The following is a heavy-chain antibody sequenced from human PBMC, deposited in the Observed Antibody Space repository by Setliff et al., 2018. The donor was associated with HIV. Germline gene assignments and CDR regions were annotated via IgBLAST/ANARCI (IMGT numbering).Heavy chain of an antibody. CDR1: GYTFSNYG. J-gene: IGHJ4*02. CDR3: ARGVLYGLSEY. D-gene: IGHD3-10*01. Sequence: GASVKVSCKASGYTFSNYGITWVRQAPGQGLEWMGWITSYNGNTNYAKKFKGRVTMTTDTSTSIAYMELKSLRSEDTATYYCARGVLYGLSEYWGTGSLVTVSS. V-gene: IGHV1-18*01. CDR2: ITSYNGNT.